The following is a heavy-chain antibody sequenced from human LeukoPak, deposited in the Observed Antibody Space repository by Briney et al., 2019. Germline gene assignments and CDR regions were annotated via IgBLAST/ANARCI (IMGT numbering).Heavy chain of an antibody. J-gene: IGHJ3*02. CDR3: ARIAMAGIGDGFDI. CDR2: INWNGGST. Sequence: PGGSLRLSCAASGFTFDDYLMHWVRQAPGKGLEWVSGINWNGGSTGYADSVKGRFTISRDNARNSLYLQMNSLRAEDTALYYCARIAMAGIGDGFDIWGQGTMVTVSS. CDR1: GFTFDDYL. D-gene: IGHD6-19*01. V-gene: IGHV3-20*04.